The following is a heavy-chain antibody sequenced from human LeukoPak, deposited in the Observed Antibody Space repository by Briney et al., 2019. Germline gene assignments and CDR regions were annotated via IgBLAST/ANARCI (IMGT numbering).Heavy chain of an antibody. J-gene: IGHJ4*02. CDR2: MNPNSGNT. CDR1: GYTFTSYD. Sequence: ASVKVSWKASGYTFTSYDINWVRQATGQGLEWMGWMNPNSGNTGYAQKFQGRVTMTRDPSINTAYMELSGLGSEDTAVYYCARESGFYGSGSRYWGQGTLVTVSS. CDR3: ARESGFYGSGSRY. D-gene: IGHD3-10*01. V-gene: IGHV1-8*01.